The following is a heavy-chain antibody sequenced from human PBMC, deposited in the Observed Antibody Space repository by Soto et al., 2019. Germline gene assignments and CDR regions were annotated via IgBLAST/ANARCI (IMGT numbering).Heavy chain of an antibody. J-gene: IGHJ1*01. D-gene: IGHD4-17*01. Sequence: SETLSLTCTVSGGSISSYYWSWIRQPPGKGLEWIGYIYYSGSTNYNPSLKSRVTISVDTSKNQFSLKLSSVTAADTAVYYCARDGDYGDYTGYFQHWGQGTLVTVSS. V-gene: IGHV4-59*01. CDR1: GGSISSYY. CDR3: ARDGDYGDYTGYFQH. CDR2: IYYSGST.